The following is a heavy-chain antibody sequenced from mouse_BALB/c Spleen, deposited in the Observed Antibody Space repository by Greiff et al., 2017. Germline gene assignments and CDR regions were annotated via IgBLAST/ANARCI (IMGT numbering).Heavy chain of an antibody. Sequence: QVQLQQSGAELARPGASVKLSCKASGYTFTSYWMQWVKQRPGQGLEWIGAIYPGDGDTRYTQKFKGKATLTADKSSSTAYMQLSSLASEDSAVYYCARSPTMVTTYAMDYWGQGTSVTVSS. D-gene: IGHD2-9*01. J-gene: IGHJ4*01. CDR3: ARSPTMVTTYAMDY. CDR2: IYPGDGDT. CDR1: GYTFTSYW. V-gene: IGHV1-87*01.